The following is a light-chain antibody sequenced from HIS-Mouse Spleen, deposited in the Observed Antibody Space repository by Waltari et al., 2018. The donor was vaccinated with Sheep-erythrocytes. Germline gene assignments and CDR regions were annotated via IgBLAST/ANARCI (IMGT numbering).Light chain of an antibody. CDR2: DNK. V-gene: IGLV1-51*01. Sequence: QSVLTQPPSVSAAPRQKVTISCSGSSSNIGNNYVSWYQQLPGTAPKLLIYDNKNRPSGIPDRFSGSKSGTSATLGITGLQTGDEADYYCGTWDNSLSAGVFGGGTKLTVL. CDR1: SSNIGNNY. CDR3: GTWDNSLSAGV. J-gene: IGLJ2*01.